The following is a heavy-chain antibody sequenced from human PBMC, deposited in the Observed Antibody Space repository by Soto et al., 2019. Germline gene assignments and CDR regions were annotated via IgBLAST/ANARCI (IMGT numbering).Heavy chain of an antibody. D-gene: IGHD6-19*01. V-gene: IGHV1-18*01. Sequence: ASVKVSCKASGYTFTSYGISWVRQAPGQGLEWMGWISAYNGNTNYAQKLQGRVTMTTDTSTSTAYLELRSLISDDTAVYYCARDKYRGIAVADWGQGTLVTVSS. CDR2: ISAYNGNT. CDR3: ARDKYRGIAVAD. J-gene: IGHJ4*02. CDR1: GYTFTSYG.